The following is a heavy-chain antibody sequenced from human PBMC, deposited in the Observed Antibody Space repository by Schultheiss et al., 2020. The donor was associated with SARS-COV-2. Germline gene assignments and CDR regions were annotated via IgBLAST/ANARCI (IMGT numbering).Heavy chain of an antibody. J-gene: IGHJ6*02. CDR1: GGSISSYY. D-gene: IGHD3-10*01. Sequence: SETLSLTCTVSGGSISSYYWSWIRQPPGKGLEWIGYIYYSGSTNYNPSLKSRVTISVDTSKNQFSLKLSSVTAADTAVYYCARGTMVRGALYYYYYGMDVWGQGTTVTVSS. CDR2: IYYSGST. CDR3: ARGTMVRGALYYYYYGMDV. V-gene: IGHV4-59*08.